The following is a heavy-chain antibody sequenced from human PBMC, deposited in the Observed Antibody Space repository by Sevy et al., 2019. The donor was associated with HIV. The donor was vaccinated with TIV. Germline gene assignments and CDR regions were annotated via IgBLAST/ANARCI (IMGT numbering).Heavy chain of an antibody. V-gene: IGHV3-30*03. CDR1: EFTVTNYV. D-gene: IGHD3-22*01. CDR2: ISVDGTNK. Sequence: GGSLRLSCAASEFTVTNYVRHWVRQAPGKGLEWVALISVDGTNKQYADSVKGRFTISRDDPKNTVYVEMTSLTVEDTALYYCVRETGGSGSAGFFGDWGQGTLVTVSS. J-gene: IGHJ4*02. CDR3: VRETGGSGSAGFFGD.